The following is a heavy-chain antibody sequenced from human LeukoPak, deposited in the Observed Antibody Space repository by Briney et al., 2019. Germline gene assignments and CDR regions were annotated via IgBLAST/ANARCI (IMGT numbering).Heavy chain of an antibody. V-gene: IGHV3-74*01. CDR1: GFTFSTYW. D-gene: IGHD3-22*01. CDR3: AREDDSSGYTPQYFDY. J-gene: IGHJ4*02. CDR2: INSDGSST. Sequence: GGFLRLSCAASGFTFSTYWMHWVRQAPGKGLVWVSRINSDGSSTSYGDSVKGRFTISRDNAKNTLFLQVNSLRAEDTAVYYCAREDDSSGYTPQYFDYWGQGTLVTVSS.